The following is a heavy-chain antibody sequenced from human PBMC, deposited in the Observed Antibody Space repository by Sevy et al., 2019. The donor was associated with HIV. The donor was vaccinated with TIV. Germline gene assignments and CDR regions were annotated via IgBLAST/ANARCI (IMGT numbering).Heavy chain of an antibody. J-gene: IGHJ3*02. CDR1: GGSISSSSYY. Sequence: SETLSLTCTVSGGSISSSSYYWGWIRQPPGKGLEWIGSIYYSGSTYYNPSLKSRVTISVDTSENQFSLKLSSVTAADTAVYYCASGSGYYDSSDAFDIWGQGTMVTVSS. D-gene: IGHD3-22*01. CDR2: IYYSGST. CDR3: ASGSGYYDSSDAFDI. V-gene: IGHV4-39*01.